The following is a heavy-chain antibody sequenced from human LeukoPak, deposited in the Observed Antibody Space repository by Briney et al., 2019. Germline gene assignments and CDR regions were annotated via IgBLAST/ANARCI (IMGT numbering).Heavy chain of an antibody. CDR1: GGSFSGYY. Sequence: SETLSLTCAVYGGSFSGYYWSWLRQPPGKGLEWIGEINHSGSTNYNPSLKSRVTISVDTSKNQFSLKLSSVTAADTAVYYCARGRQRRYKNERNNWFDPWGQGTLVTVSS. CDR3: ARGRQRRYKNERNNWFDP. CDR2: INHSGST. J-gene: IGHJ5*02. D-gene: IGHD5-24*01. V-gene: IGHV4-34*01.